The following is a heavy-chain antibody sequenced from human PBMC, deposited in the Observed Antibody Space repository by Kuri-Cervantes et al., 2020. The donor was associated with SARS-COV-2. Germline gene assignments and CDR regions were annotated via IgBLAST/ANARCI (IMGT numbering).Heavy chain of an antibody. V-gene: IGHV4-59*11. CDR2: IYYSGST. CDR3: ARLGYYYGSGSPYFDY. J-gene: IGHJ4*02. CDR1: GGSISSHY. Sequence: SETLSLTCTVSGGSISSHYWSWIRQPPGKGLEWIGYIYYSGSTNYNPSLKSRVTISVDTSKNQISLKLSSVTAADTAVYYCARLGYYYGSGSPYFDYWGQGTLVTVSS. D-gene: IGHD3-10*01.